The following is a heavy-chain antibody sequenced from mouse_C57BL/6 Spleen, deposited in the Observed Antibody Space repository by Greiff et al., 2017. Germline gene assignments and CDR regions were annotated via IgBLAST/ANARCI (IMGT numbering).Heavy chain of an antibody. CDR3: ARAYDYDGGPFAY. J-gene: IGHJ3*01. D-gene: IGHD2-4*01. Sequence: QVQLQQPGAELVKPGASVKLSCKASGYTFTSYWMHWVKQRPGQGLEWIGMIHPNSGSTNYNEKFKSKATLTVDKSSSTAYRQLSSLTSEDSAVYYCARAYDYDGGPFAYWGQVTLVTVSA. CDR1: GYTFTSYW. CDR2: IHPNSGST. V-gene: IGHV1-64*01.